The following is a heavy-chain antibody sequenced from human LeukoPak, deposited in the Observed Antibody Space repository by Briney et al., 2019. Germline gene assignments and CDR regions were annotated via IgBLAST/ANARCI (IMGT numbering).Heavy chain of an antibody. CDR3: ASYYYDSSGYSLSYAFDI. CDR1: GYTFTGYY. Sequence: ASVTVSCKASGYTFTGYYMHWVRQAPGQGLEWMGWINPNSGGTNYAQKFQGRVTITRDTSISTDYMELSRQRSDDTAVYYCASYYYDSSGYSLSYAFDIWGQGTMVTVSS. CDR2: INPNSGGT. V-gene: IGHV1-2*02. D-gene: IGHD3-22*01. J-gene: IGHJ3*02.